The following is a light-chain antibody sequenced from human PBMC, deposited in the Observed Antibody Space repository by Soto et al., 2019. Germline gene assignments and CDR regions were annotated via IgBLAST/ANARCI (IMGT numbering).Light chain of an antibody. CDR1: ESVSSSF. CDR2: GAS. Sequence: EIVLTQSPGTLSLSPGERATLSCRARESVSSSFLAWYQQRLGQAPRLLIYGASSRATGIPDRFSGSGSGTDFTLTISRLEPEDFAVYYCHQYGTSPSTFGQGTKVDIK. V-gene: IGKV3-20*01. CDR3: HQYGTSPST. J-gene: IGKJ1*01.